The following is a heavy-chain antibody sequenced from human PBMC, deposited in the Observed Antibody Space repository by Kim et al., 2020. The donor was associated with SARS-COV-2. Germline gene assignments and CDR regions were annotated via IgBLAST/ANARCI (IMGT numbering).Heavy chain of an antibody. V-gene: IGHV3-30*04. D-gene: IGHD3-16*01. CDR1: GFTFSTYA. CDR2: TSSDGNVR. CDR3: AREGYASGTIGDFDY. J-gene: IGHJ4*02. Sequence: GGSLRLSCLASGFTFSTYAMTWVRQAPGKGLEWVAVTSSDGNVRYYADSVKGRFTISRANSKNTLYLQMNSLSAEDTAMYYCAREGYASGTIGDFDYWGQRTLVTVSS.